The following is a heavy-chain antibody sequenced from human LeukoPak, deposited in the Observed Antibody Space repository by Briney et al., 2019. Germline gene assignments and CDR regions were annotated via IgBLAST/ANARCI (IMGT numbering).Heavy chain of an antibody. Sequence: GGSLRLSCAVSGITFSAYGMHWVRQVPGKGLEWVAGISPDGRNKYYADSLRGRLTISRDNSKNTLDLQMNGLRVEDAAVYYCAREENIALDYWGQGTLVTVSS. D-gene: IGHD2/OR15-2a*01. CDR2: ISPDGRNK. V-gene: IGHV3-30*03. CDR1: GITFSAYG. J-gene: IGHJ4*02. CDR3: AREENIALDY.